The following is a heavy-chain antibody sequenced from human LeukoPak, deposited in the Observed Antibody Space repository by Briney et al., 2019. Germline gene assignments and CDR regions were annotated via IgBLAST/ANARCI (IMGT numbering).Heavy chain of an antibody. J-gene: IGHJ6*02. D-gene: IGHD4-17*01. Sequence: ASVKVSCKASGYTFIGSGISWVRQAPGQGLEWMGWISVYNGHTNYAQKLQGRITMTTDTSTSTAYMELRSLRSDDTAVYYCARHFGDYPSHGMDVWGQGTTVTVSS. CDR2: ISVYNGHT. CDR3: ARHFGDYPSHGMDV. V-gene: IGHV1-18*01. CDR1: GYTFIGSG.